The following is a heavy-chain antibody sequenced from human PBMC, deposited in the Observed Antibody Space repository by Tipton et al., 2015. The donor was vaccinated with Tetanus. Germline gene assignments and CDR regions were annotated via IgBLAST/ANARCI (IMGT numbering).Heavy chain of an antibody. D-gene: IGHD6-19*01. CDR3: AREDPIAVAGKTYYYMDV. Sequence: SLRLSCAASGFTFSSYWMSWVRQAPGKGLEWVANIKQDGSEKYYVDSVKGRFTISRDNAKNSLYLQMNSLRAEDTAVYYCAREDPIAVAGKTYYYMDVWGEGTTVTVSS. V-gene: IGHV3-7*01. CDR2: IKQDGSEK. J-gene: IGHJ6*03. CDR1: GFTFSSYW.